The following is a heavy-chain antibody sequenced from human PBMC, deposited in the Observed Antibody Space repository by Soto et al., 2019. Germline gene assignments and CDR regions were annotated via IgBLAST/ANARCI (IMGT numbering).Heavy chain of an antibody. CDR2: IWYDGSNK. J-gene: IGHJ4*02. CDR3: ARDSCSGGSCYWHYFDY. V-gene: IGHV3-33*01. Sequence: QVQLVESGGGVVQPGRSLRLSCAASGFTFSSYGMHWVRQAPGKGLEWVAVIWYDGSNKYYADSVKGRFTISRDNSKNTLNLQMNSLRAEDTAVYYCARDSCSGGSCYWHYFDYWGQGTLVTVSS. CDR1: GFTFSSYG. D-gene: IGHD2-15*01.